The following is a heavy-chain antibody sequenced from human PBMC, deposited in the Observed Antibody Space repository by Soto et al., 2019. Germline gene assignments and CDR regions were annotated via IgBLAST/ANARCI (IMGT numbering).Heavy chain of an antibody. CDR2: ISYDGSNK. CDR3: AKDIHPGDTAYSSSWYN. D-gene: IGHD6-13*01. J-gene: IGHJ4*02. V-gene: IGHV3-30*18. Sequence: GGSLRLSCAASGFTFSSYGMHWVRQAPGKGLEWVAVISYDGSNKYYADSVKGRFTISRDNSKNTLYLQMNSLRAEDTAVYYCAKDIHPGDTAYSSSWYNWGQGTLVTVSS. CDR1: GFTFSSYG.